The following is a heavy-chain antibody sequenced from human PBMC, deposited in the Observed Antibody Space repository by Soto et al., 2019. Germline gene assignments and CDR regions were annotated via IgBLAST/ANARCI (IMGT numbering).Heavy chain of an antibody. V-gene: IGHV4-38-2*01. CDR1: GYSISSGYY. D-gene: IGHD6-19*01. Sequence: PSETLSLTCAVSGYSISSGYYWGWIRQPPGKGLEWIGSIYHSGSTYYNPSLKSRVTISVDTSKNQFSLKLSSVTAADTAVYYCARVLGSSGWDYWGQGTLVTVSS. J-gene: IGHJ4*02. CDR3: ARVLGSSGWDY. CDR2: IYHSGST.